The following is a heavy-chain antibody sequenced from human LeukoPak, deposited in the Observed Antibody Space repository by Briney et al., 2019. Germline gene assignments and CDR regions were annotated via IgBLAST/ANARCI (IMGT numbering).Heavy chain of an antibody. V-gene: IGHV1-18*01. CDR2: ISAYNGNT. Sequence: ASVKVSCKASGYTFTSYGISWVHQAPGQGLEWMGWISAYNGNTNYAQTLQGRVPMTTDTSTSTAYMELRSLRSDDTAVYYCARAGPIFGVVYGMDVWGQGTTVTVSS. CDR3: ARAGPIFGVVYGMDV. J-gene: IGHJ6*02. CDR1: GYTFTSYG. D-gene: IGHD3-3*01.